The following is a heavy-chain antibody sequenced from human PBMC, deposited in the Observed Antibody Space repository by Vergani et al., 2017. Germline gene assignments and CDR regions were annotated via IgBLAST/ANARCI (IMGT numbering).Heavy chain of an antibody. D-gene: IGHD3-10*01. CDR3: ARDQDGWGYYYYYYGMDV. CDR2: IWYDGSNK. Sequence: QVQLVESGGGVVQPGRSLRLSCAASGFTFSSYGMHWVRQAPGKGLEWVVVIWYDGSNKYYADSVKGRFTISRDNSKNTLYLQMNSLRAEDTAVYYCARDQDGWGYYYYYYGMDVWGQGTTVTVSS. V-gene: IGHV3-33*01. J-gene: IGHJ6*02. CDR1: GFTFSSYG.